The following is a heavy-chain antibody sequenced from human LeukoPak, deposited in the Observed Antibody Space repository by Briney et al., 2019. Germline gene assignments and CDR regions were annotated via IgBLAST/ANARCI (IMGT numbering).Heavy chain of an antibody. J-gene: IGHJ4*02. D-gene: IGHD1-26*01. CDR1: GFTFSSYS. V-gene: IGHV3-21*01. CDR3: ASDQSGSYDY. Sequence: GGSLRLSCAASGFTFSSYSMNWVRQAPGKGLEWVSSVSSSSSYIYYADSVKGRFTISRDNAKNSLYLQMNSLRAEDTAMYYCASDQSGSYDYWGQGTLVTVSS. CDR2: VSSSSSYI.